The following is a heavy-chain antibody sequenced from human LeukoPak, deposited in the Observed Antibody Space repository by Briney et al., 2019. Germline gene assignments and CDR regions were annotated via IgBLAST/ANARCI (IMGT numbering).Heavy chain of an antibody. V-gene: IGHV1-18*01. Sequence: ASVKVSCKASGYTLTSYGISWVRQAPGQGLEWMGWISAYNGNTNYAQKLQGRVTMTTDTSTSTAYMELRSLRSDDTAVYYCARDTEGITIFGVVGGAFDYWGQGTLVTVSS. CDR3: ARDTEGITIFGVVGGAFDY. D-gene: IGHD3-3*01. CDR1: GYTLTSYG. J-gene: IGHJ4*02. CDR2: ISAYNGNT.